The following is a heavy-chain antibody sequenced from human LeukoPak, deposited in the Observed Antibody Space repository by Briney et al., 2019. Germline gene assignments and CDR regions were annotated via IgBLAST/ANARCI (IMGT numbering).Heavy chain of an antibody. J-gene: IGHJ4*02. D-gene: IGHD3-16*01. V-gene: IGHV3-9*01. Sequence: GGSLRLSCAASGFTFDDYAMHWVRQAPGKGLEWVSGISWNSGSIGYADSVKGRFTISRDNAKNSLYLQMNSLRAEDTALYYCAKDIRGSYFDYWGQGTLVTVSS. CDR3: AKDIRGSYFDY. CDR2: ISWNSGSI. CDR1: GFTFDDYA.